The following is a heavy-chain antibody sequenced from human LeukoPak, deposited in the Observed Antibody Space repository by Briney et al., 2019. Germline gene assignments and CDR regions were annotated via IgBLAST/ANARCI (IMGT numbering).Heavy chain of an antibody. CDR3: ARDDLGGVDY. CDR2: ISYDGSNK. J-gene: IGHJ4*02. Sequence: GGSLRLSCAVSGFTFSSYAMHWVRQAPGKGLEWVAVISYDGSNKYYADSVKGRFTISRDNSKNTLYLQMNSLRAEDTAVYYCARDDLGGVDYWGQGTLVTVSS. CDR1: GFTFSSYA. D-gene: IGHD3-16*01. V-gene: IGHV3-30*04.